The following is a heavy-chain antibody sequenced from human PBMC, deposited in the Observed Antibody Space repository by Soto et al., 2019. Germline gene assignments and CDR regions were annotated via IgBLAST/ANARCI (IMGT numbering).Heavy chain of an antibody. CDR2: INPNSGGT. V-gene: IGHV1-2*04. CDR1: GYTFTGYY. CDR3: ARAAAGDTIFGVVISYNWFDP. D-gene: IGHD3-3*01. J-gene: IGHJ5*02. Sequence: GASVKVSCKASGYTFTGYYMHWVRQAPGQGLEWMGWINPNSGGTNYAQKFQGWVTMTRDTSISTAYMELSRLRSDDTAVYYCARAAAGDTIFGVVISYNWFDPWGQGTLVTVSS.